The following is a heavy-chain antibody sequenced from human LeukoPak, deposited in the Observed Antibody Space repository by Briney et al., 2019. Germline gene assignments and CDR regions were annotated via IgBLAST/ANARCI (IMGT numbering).Heavy chain of an antibody. V-gene: IGHV4-59*01. Sequence: SETLSLTCTVSGGSISSYYWSWIRQPPGKGLEWIGYIYYSGSTNYNPSLKSRVTISVDTSKNQFSLKLSSVTAADTAVYYCARYRGITGSYYYYGMDVWGQGTTVTVSS. D-gene: IGHD1-20*01. J-gene: IGHJ6*02. CDR3: ARYRGITGSYYYYGMDV. CDR1: GGSISSYY. CDR2: IYYSGST.